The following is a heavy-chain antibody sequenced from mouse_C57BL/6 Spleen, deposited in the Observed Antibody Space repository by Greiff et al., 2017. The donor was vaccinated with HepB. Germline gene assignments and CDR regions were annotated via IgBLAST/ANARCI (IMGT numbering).Heavy chain of an antibody. CDR1: GYTFTSYW. V-gene: IGHV1-7*01. J-gene: IGHJ3*01. D-gene: IGHD2-5*01. Sequence: QVHVKQSGAELAKPGASVKLSCKASGYTFTSYWMHWVKQRPGQGLEWIGYINPSSGYTKYNQKFKDKATLTADKSSSTAYMQLSSLTYEDSAVYYCARMSNLAWFAYWGQGTLVTVSA. CDR2: INPSSGYT. CDR3: ARMSNLAWFAY.